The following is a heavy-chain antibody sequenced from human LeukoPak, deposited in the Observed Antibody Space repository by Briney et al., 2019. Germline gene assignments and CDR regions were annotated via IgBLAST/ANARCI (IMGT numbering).Heavy chain of an antibody. J-gene: IGHJ4*02. D-gene: IGHD3-3*01. Sequence: GGSLRLSCAASAFTVSSYAMHWVRQAPGKGLEWVSYISSSGSTIYYADSVKGRFTISRDNAKNSLYLQMNSLRAEDTAVYYCASPITIFGVAGDYWGQGTLVTVSS. CDR3: ASPITIFGVAGDY. V-gene: IGHV3-48*04. CDR1: AFTVSSYA. CDR2: ISSSGSTI.